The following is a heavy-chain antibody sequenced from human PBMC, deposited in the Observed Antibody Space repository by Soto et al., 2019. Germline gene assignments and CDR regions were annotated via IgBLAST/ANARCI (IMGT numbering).Heavy chain of an antibody. J-gene: IGHJ6*02. CDR1: GGTLSSYA. CDR3: ARDPSYYGMDV. V-gene: IGHV1-3*01. CDR2: INAGNGNT. Sequence: ASVKVSCKASGGTLSSYAMRWVRQAPGQRLEWMGWINAGNGNTKYSQKFQGRVTITRDTSASTAYMELSSLRSEDTAVYYCARDPSYYGMDVWGQGTTATVSS.